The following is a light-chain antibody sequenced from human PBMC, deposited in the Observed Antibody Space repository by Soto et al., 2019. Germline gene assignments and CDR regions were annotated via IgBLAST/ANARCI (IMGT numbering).Light chain of an antibody. J-gene: IGLJ3*02. CDR3: QSLGTGIQV. V-gene: IGLV4-69*01. CDR1: SGYSTYA. Sequence: QAVVTQSPSASASLGASVKLTCTLSSGYSTYAIAWHQQQSEKGPRFLMKINYDGTHSKGDGFFDRFSGSSSGAVRHLTISSLQSDDEADYYCQSLGTGIQVFGGGTKLTVL. CDR2: INYDGTH.